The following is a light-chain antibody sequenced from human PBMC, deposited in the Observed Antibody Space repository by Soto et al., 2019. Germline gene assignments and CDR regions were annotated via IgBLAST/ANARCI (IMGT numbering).Light chain of an antibody. Sequence: EIVLTQSPGTLSLSPGERATLSCRASQSVNSGYLAWYQHTPGQAPRLLIYDTSTRATGIPDRFSGNGSGTDFTLTISRLEPEDFAVFYCQQYGSSPRTFGQGTKVDIK. J-gene: IGKJ1*01. V-gene: IGKV3-20*01. CDR1: QSVNSGY. CDR2: DTS. CDR3: QQYGSSPRT.